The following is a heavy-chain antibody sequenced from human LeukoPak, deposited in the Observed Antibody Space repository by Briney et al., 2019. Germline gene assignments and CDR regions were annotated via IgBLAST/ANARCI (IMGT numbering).Heavy chain of an antibody. CDR1: GFTFRTYA. V-gene: IGHV3-23*01. J-gene: IGHJ4*02. CDR2: ISDSGDGT. Sequence: SGGSLRLSCAASGFTFRTYAMSWVRQAPGKGLEWVSGISDSGDGTYYAESVKGRFTISRDNSKNTVFLQMNSLRADDTAKYYCAKDKAPGSWDTPSDFWGQGTLVTVSS. CDR3: AKDKAPGSWDTPSDF. D-gene: IGHD6-13*01.